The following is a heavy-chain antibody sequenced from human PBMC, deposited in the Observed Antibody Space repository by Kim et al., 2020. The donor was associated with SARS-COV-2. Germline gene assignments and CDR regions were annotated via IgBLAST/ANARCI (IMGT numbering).Heavy chain of an antibody. CDR1: GFTFSSYA. J-gene: IGHJ2*01. D-gene: IGHD2-21*02. V-gene: IGHV3-23*01. CDR3: ASRWLLWYFDL. CDR2: ISGSGGST. Sequence: GGSLRLSCAASGFTFSSYAMSWVRQAPGKGLEWVSAISGSGGSTYYADSVKGRFTISRDNSKNTLYLQMDSLRAEDTAVYYCASRWLLWYFDLWGRGTLVTVSS.